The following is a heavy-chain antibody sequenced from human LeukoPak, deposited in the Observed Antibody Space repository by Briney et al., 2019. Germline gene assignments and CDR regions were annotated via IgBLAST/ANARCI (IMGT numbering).Heavy chain of an antibody. CDR3: TRVRSGNDFDY. V-gene: IGHV3-49*04. J-gene: IGHJ4*02. CDR1: GFTFGDYA. CDR2: IRSKAYGGTT. D-gene: IGHD3-10*01. Sequence: PGGSLRLSCAASGFTFGDYAMSWVRQAPGKGLEWVGFIRSKAYGGTTQYAASLKGRFTISRDDSKTIAYLQMNSLKTEDTAVYYCTRVRSGNDFDYWGQGTLVTVSS.